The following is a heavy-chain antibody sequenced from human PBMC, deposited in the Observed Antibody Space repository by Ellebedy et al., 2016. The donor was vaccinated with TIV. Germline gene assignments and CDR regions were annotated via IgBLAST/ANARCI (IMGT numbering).Heavy chain of an antibody. V-gene: IGHV3-21*01. J-gene: IGHJ4*02. CDR3: ARDHPDVQTVMVSQSPFDY. CDR2: ISSGGSFI. D-gene: IGHD5-18*01. CDR1: GFPFSSYS. Sequence: GESLKISXTASGFPFSSYSMNWVRQAPGKGLEWVASISSGGSFIYYADSVKGRFTISRDNAKNSLYLKINSLRAEDTAIYYCARDHPDVQTVMVSQSPFDYWGQGTLVTVSS.